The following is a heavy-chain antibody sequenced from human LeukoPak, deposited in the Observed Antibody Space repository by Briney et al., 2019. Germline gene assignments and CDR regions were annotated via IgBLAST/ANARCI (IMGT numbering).Heavy chain of an antibody. Sequence: SETLSLTCTVSGGSISSYYWSWIRQPPGKGLEWIGYIYYSGSTNYNPSLKSRVTISVDTSKNQFSLKLSSVTAADTAVYYCARVYYDFWSGYDNYYYYYMDVWGKGTTVTVSS. CDR2: IYYSGST. CDR1: GGSISSYY. D-gene: IGHD3-3*01. CDR3: ARVYYDFWSGYDNYYYYYMDV. J-gene: IGHJ6*03. V-gene: IGHV4-59*01.